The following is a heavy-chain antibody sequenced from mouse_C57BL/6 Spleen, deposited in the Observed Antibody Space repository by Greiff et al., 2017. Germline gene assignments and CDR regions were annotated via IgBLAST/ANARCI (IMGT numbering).Heavy chain of an antibody. CDR2: IYPGDGDT. V-gene: IGHV1-80*01. D-gene: IGHD2-4*01. CDR1: GYAFSSYW. CDR3: VRDYYDYDFAY. J-gene: IGHJ2*01. Sequence: QVQLKQSGAELVKPGASVKISCKASGYAFSSYWMNWVKQRPGKGLEWIGQIYPGDGDTNYNGKFKGKATLTADKSSSTAYMPLSSLTSEDSAVYFCVRDYYDYDFAYWGQGTTLTVSS.